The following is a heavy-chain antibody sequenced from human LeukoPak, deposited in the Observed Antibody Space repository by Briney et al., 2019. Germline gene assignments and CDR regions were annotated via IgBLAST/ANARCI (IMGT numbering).Heavy chain of an antibody. D-gene: IGHD3-9*01. CDR2: ISSSSSYI. CDR3: AQGDYDILTGISVS. V-gene: IGHV3-21*01. J-gene: IGHJ4*02. Sequence: GGSLRLSCAASGFTFSSYSMNWVRQAPGKGLEWVSSISSSSSYIYYADSVKGRFTISRDNAKNSLYLQMNSLRAEDTAVYYFAQGDYDILTGISVSWGQGTLVTVSS. CDR1: GFTFSSYS.